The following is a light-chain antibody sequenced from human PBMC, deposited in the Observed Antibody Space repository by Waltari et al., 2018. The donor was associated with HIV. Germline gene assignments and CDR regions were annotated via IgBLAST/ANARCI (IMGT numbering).Light chain of an antibody. CDR1: NRESGGYDF. CDR2: GVS. CDR3: SSYAYNSVLV. V-gene: IGLV2-14*01. J-gene: IGLJ3*02. Sequence: HSALTQPASVSGSPGQSLTIACPGTNRESGGYDFVSWYQQHPGRAPKLMIYGVSDRPSGVSNRFSGSKSGNRASLTISGVQAEDEADYYCSSYAYNSVLVFGGGTKLTVL.